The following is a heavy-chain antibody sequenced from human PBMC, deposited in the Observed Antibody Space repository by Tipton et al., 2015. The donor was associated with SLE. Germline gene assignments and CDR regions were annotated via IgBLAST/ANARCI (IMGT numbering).Heavy chain of an antibody. D-gene: IGHD2-15*01. CDR1: GGSISSYY. Sequence: TLSLTCTVSGGSISSYYWSWIRQPPGKGLEWIGYIYYSGSTNYNPSLKSRVTISVDTSKNQFSLKLSSVTAADTAVYYCARLVAATQVDAFDIWGQGTMVTVSS. CDR2: IYYSGST. CDR3: ARLVAATQVDAFDI. J-gene: IGHJ3*02. V-gene: IGHV4-59*07.